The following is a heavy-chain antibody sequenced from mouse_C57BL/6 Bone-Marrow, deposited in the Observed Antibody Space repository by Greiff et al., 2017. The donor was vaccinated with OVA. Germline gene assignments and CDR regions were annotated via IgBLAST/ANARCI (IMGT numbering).Heavy chain of an antibody. CDR1: GYTFTDYE. CDR2: IDPETGGT. V-gene: IGHV1-15*01. J-gene: IGHJ2*01. CDR3: TRSGYYYGSLFDY. Sequence: QVQLQQSGAELVRPGASVTLSCKASGYTFTDYEMHWVKQTPVHGLEWIGAIDPETGGTAYNQKFKGKAILTADKSSSTAYMELRSLTSEDSAVYYCTRSGYYYGSLFDYWGQGTTLTVSS. D-gene: IGHD1-1*01.